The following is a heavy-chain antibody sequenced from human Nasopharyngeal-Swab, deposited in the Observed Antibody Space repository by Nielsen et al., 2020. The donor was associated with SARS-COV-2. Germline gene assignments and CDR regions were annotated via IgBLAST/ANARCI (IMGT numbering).Heavy chain of an antibody. CDR2: INVGNGNT. CDR3: ARGIHSSAWIVDY. CDR1: RYTLTNHA. J-gene: IGHJ4*02. V-gene: IGHV1-3*01. D-gene: IGHD6-25*01. Sequence: ASVKVSCKASRYTLTNHAMHWVRQAPGQSLEWLGCINVGNGNTEYSQRFQGRVTISTDTSASTAFMELTNLRSEDTAIYYCARGIHSSAWIVDYWGQGTLVTVSS.